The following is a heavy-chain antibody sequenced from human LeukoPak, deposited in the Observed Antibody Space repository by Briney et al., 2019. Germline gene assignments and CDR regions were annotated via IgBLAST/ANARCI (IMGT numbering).Heavy chain of an antibody. CDR2: IGGSGGST. Sequence: GGSLRLSCAASGFTFSSDAMSWVRQAPGKGLEWVSAIGGSGGSTYYADSVKGRFTIPRDNSKNTLYLQMNSLRAEDTAVYYCAKVGDYSSSWYGENYFDYWGQGTLVTVSS. V-gene: IGHV3-23*01. CDR3: AKVGDYSSSWYGENYFDY. CDR1: GFTFSSDA. D-gene: IGHD6-13*01. J-gene: IGHJ4*02.